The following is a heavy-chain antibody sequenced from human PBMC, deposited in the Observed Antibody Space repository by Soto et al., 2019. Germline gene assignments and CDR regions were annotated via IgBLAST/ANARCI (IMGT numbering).Heavy chain of an antibody. J-gene: IGHJ4*02. CDR1: GGTFSSYA. D-gene: IGHD2-21*02. CDR3: ARAFVVTAIQDYFDY. Sequence: EASVKVSCKASGGTFSSYAISWVRQVPGQGLEWMGGIIPIFGTANYAQKFQGRVTITADESTSTAYMELSSLRSEDTAVYYCARAFVVTAIQDYFDYWGQGTLVTVSS. CDR2: IIPIFGTA. V-gene: IGHV1-69*13.